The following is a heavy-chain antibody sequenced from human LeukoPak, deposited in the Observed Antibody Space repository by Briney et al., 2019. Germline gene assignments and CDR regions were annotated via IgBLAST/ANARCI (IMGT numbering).Heavy chain of an antibody. V-gene: IGHV3-21*01. D-gene: IGHD6-13*01. J-gene: IGHJ3*02. CDR1: GFTFSSYS. CDR2: ISSSSSYI. CDR3: ARGGRAAAVVDAFDI. Sequence: TGGSLRLSCAASGFTFSSYSMNWVRQAPGKGLEWVSSISSSSSYIYYADSVKGRFTISRDNAKNSLYLQMNSLRAEDTAVYYCARGGRAAAVVDAFDIWGQGTRVTVSS.